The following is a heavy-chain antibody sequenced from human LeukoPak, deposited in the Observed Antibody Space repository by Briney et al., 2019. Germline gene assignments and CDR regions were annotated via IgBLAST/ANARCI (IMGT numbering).Heavy chain of an antibody. J-gene: IGHJ3*02. CDR2: INHSGST. Sequence: SETLSLTCAVYGGSFSGYYWSWIRQPPGKGLEWIGEINHSGSTNYNPSLKSRVTISVDTSKNQFSLKLSSVTAADTAVYYCARGVGKGRGRSKNDAFDIWGQGTMVTVPS. V-gene: IGHV4-34*01. CDR3: ARGVGKGRGRSKNDAFDI. D-gene: IGHD6-19*01. CDR1: GGSFSGYY.